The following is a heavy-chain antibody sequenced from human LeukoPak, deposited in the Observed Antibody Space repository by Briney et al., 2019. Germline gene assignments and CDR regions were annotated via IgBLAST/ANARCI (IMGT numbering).Heavy chain of an antibody. J-gene: IGHJ4*02. V-gene: IGHV4-4*07. D-gene: IGHD6-13*01. Sequence: SETLSLTCTVSGGSISSYYWSWIRQPAGKGLEWIGRIYTSGSTNYNPSLKSRVTMSVDTSKNQFSLKLSSVTAADTAVYYCAREAAAGITAVARGTIWGQGTLVTVSS. CDR1: GGSISSYY. CDR3: AREAAAGITAVARGTI. CDR2: IYTSGST.